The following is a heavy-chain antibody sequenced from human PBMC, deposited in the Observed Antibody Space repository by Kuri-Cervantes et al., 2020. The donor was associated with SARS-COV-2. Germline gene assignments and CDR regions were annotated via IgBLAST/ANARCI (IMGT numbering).Heavy chain of an antibody. Sequence: SETLSLTCAIYGGSFSGYYWSWIRQPPGKGLEWIGEINHSGSTNYNPSLKSRVTISVDTSKNQFSLKLSSVIAADTAVYYCARESGYSYGGGLFDYWGQGTLVTVSS. CDR1: GGSFSGYY. CDR3: ARESGYSYGGGLFDY. CDR2: INHSGST. V-gene: IGHV4-34*01. J-gene: IGHJ4*02. D-gene: IGHD5-18*01.